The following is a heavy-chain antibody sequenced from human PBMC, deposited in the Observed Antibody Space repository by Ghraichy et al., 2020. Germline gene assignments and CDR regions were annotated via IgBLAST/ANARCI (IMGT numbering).Heavy chain of an antibody. Sequence: SETLSLTCTVSGYSISSGYYWGWIRQPPGKVLEWIGSIYHSGSTYYNPSLKSRVTISVDTSKNQFSLTLSSVTAADTAVYYCARETLVVPAATIHDAFDIWGQGTMVTVSS. D-gene: IGHD2-2*01. CDR2: IYHSGST. CDR3: ARETLVVPAATIHDAFDI. V-gene: IGHV4-38-2*02. J-gene: IGHJ3*02. CDR1: GYSISSGYY.